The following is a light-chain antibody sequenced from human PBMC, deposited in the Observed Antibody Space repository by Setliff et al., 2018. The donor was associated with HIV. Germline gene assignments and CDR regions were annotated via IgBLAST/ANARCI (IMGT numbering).Light chain of an antibody. CDR2: DVS. J-gene: IGLJ1*01. Sequence: QSALTQPRSMSGSPGQSVTISCTGTSSDVDAYDYVSWYQHHPGKAPKLLIYDVSERPSGVPDRFSGSKSGNTASLTISGLQAEDAADYYCCSYAGSYTYVFGTGTKV. V-gene: IGLV2-11*01. CDR3: CSYAGSYTYV. CDR1: SSDVDAYDY.